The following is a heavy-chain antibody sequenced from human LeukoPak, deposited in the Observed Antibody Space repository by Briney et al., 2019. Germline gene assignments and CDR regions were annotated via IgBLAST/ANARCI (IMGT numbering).Heavy chain of an antibody. CDR1: GFTFSSYA. J-gene: IGHJ4*02. CDR3: ARDMDSSGYGYYFDY. CDR2: ISYDGSNK. Sequence: GGSLRLSCAASGFTFSSYAMHWVRQAPGKGLEWVAVISYDGSNKYYADSVKGRFTISRDNSKNTLYLQMNSLRAEDTAVYYCARDMDSSGYGYYFDYWGQGTLVTVSS. D-gene: IGHD3-22*01. V-gene: IGHV3-30-3*01.